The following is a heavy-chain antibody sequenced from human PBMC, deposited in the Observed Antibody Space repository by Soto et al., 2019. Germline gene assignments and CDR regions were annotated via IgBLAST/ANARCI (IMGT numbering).Heavy chain of an antibody. CDR1: GFTVCSYA. CDR3: ARDNDYYDSSGYFAY. J-gene: IGHJ4*02. Sequence: GGSLRLCGAASGFTVCSYAMSWVRQDPGKGLEWVSTIIGRGGSTYYADSVKGRFTISRDNSKNTLYLQMNSLRAEDTAVYYCARDNDYYDSSGYFAYWGQGALVTVSS. V-gene: IGHV3-23*01. D-gene: IGHD3-22*01. CDR2: IIGRGGST.